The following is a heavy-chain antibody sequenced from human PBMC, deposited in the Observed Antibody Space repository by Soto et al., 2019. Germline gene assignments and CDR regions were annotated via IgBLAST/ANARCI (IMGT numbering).Heavy chain of an antibody. Sequence: QLQLQESGSGLVKPSQTLSLTCAVSGGSISSGGYSWSWIRQPPGKGLEWIGYIYHSGSTYYNPPPSSRVTISVDRSKNQFSLKLSSVTAADTAVYYCDGAGGLGAVDVDYWGQGTLVTISS. CDR2: IYHSGST. V-gene: IGHV4-30-2*01. CDR1: GGSISSGGYS. J-gene: IGHJ4*02. D-gene: IGHD6-19*01. CDR3: DGAGGLGAVDVDY.